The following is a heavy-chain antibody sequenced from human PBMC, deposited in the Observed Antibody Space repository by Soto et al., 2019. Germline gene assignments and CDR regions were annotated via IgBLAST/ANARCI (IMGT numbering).Heavy chain of an antibody. CDR1: GGSISSYY. J-gene: IGHJ4*02. CDR3: ARLQSILQPHFDY. V-gene: IGHV4-59*08. Sequence: SETLSLTCSVSGGSISSYYWNWFRQPPGKGLEWIGYMYDSGSTIYNPSLKSRVTISVDMSKNQFSLKLVSVTAADTAVYYCARLQSILQPHFDYWGQGSLVTVS. CDR2: MYDSGST.